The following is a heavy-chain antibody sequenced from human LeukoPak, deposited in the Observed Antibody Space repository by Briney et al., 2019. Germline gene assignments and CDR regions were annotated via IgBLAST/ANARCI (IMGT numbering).Heavy chain of an antibody. J-gene: IGHJ4*02. CDR3: AIDGGGGYDFDY. CDR2: IYYSGST. V-gene: IGHV4-59*01. Sequence: PSETLSLTCTVSGGSISSYYWSWIRQPPGKGLEWIGYIYYSGSTNYNPSLKSRVTISVDTSKNQFSLKLSSVTAADTAVYYCAIDGGGGYDFDYWGQGTLVTVSS. CDR1: GGSISSYY. D-gene: IGHD5-12*01.